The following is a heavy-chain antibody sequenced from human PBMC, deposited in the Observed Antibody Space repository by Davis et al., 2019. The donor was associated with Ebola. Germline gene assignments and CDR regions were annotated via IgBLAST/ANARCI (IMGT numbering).Heavy chain of an antibody. Sequence: SVKVSCKASGGTFSSYTISWVRQAPGQGLEWMGRIIPVVDTKDYAQKFQGRVTITRDTSASTAYMELRDLRSDDTALYYCARGAQWLGMPFDYWGQGTLVTVSS. CDR2: IIPVVDTK. J-gene: IGHJ4*02. D-gene: IGHD6-19*01. CDR3: ARGAQWLGMPFDY. V-gene: IGHV1-69*08. CDR1: GGTFSSYT.